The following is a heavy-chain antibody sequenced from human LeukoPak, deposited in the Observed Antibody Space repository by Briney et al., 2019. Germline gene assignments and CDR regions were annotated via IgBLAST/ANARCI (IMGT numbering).Heavy chain of an antibody. D-gene: IGHD1-14*01. V-gene: IGHV4-34*01. CDR1: GGSFSGYY. Sequence: PSETLSLTCAVYGGSFSGYYWSWIRQPPGKGLEWIGEINHSGSTNYNPSLKSRVTISVDTSKNQFSLKLSSVTAADTAVYYCARGRDRAYDYWGQGTLVTVSS. CDR3: ARGRDRAYDY. J-gene: IGHJ4*02. CDR2: INHSGST.